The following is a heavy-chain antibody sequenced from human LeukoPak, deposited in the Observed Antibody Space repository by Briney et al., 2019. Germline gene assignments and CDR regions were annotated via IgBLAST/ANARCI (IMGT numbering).Heavy chain of an antibody. CDR2: INPNSGDT. J-gene: IGHJ4*02. D-gene: IGHD3-10*01. CDR3: TRGGNYGSGTYTAFDY. Sequence: ASVKVSCQASAYTFTGYYIHWVRQAPGQGLQWMGWINPNSGDTHFTQNFQGRVTMTTDTSITTAYMELSRLGSDDTAVYYCTRGGNYGSGTYTAFDYWGQGALVTVSS. CDR1: AYTFTGYY. V-gene: IGHV1-2*02.